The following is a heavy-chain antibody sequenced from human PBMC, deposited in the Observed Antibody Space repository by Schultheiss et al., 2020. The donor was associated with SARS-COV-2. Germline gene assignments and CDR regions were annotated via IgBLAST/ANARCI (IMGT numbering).Heavy chain of an antibody. D-gene: IGHD2-21*02. CDR1: GFTFSSYE. V-gene: IGHV3-48*03. CDR2: ISSSGSTI. Sequence: GGSLRLSCAASGFTFSSYEMNWVRQAPGKGLEWVSYISSSGSTIYYADSVKGRFTISRDNAKNSLYLQMNSLRAEDTAVYYCARGGEGDYYYYYGMDVWGQGTTVTVSS. J-gene: IGHJ6*02. CDR3: ARGGEGDYYYYYGMDV.